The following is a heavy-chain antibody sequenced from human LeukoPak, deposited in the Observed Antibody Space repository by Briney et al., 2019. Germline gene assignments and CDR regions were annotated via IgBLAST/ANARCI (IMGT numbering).Heavy chain of an antibody. Sequence: SETLSLTCTVSGGSISRGDYYWSWIRQPPGKGLEWMGYINYGGSTYYHPSLKSRVTISVDTSNNQFSLKLSSVTAADTAVYYCVRTIAGWHGDYWSQGTLVTVSS. J-gene: IGHJ4*02. D-gene: IGHD6-19*01. CDR1: GGSISRGDYY. CDR3: VRTIAGWHGDY. V-gene: IGHV4-30-4*01. CDR2: INYGGST.